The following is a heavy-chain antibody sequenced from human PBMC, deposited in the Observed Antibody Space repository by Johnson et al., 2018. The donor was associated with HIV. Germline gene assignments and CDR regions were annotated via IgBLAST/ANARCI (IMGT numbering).Heavy chain of an antibody. CDR3: AKDRGYCSSTSCLCDAFDI. Sequence: QLVESGGGLVQPGRSLRLSCAASGFTFDDYAMHWVRQAPGKGLEWVSGISWNSGSIGYADSVKGRFTISRDNAKNSLYLQINSLRAEDTAFYYCAKDRGYCSSTSCLCDAFDIWGQGTMVTVSS. J-gene: IGHJ3*02. CDR1: GFTFDDYA. D-gene: IGHD2-2*01. CDR2: ISWNSGSI. V-gene: IGHV3-9*01.